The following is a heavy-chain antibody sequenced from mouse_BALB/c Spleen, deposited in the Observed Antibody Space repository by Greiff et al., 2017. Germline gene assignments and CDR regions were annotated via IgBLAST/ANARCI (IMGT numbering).Heavy chain of an antibody. D-gene: IGHD2-3*01. J-gene: IGHJ4*01. V-gene: IGHV1-87*01. CDR3: ARWVSYYYAMDY. CDR1: GYTFTSYW. Sequence: VQLQESGAELARPGASVKLSCKASGYTFTSYWMQWVKQRPGQGLEWIGAIYPGDGDTRYTQKFKGKATLTADKSSSTAYMQLSSLASEDSAVYYCARWVSYYYAMDYWGQGTSVTVSS. CDR2: IYPGDGDT.